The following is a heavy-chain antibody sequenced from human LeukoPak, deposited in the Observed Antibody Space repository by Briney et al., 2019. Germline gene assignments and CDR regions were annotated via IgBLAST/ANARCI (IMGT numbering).Heavy chain of an antibody. V-gene: IGHV3-21*01. J-gene: IGHJ4*02. CDR3: ALSGSYSEGY. Sequence: GGSLRLSCAASGFTFSSYWMHWVRQAPGKGLEWVSSISSSSDYIFYADSLKGRVTISRDNAKNSLYLQMNSLRAEDTAVYYCALSGSYSEGYWGQGTLVTVSP. CDR2: ISSSSDYI. D-gene: IGHD1-26*01. CDR1: GFTFSSYW.